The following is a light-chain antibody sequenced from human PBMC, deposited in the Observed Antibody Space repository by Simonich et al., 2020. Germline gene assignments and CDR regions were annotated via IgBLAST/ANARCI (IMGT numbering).Light chain of an antibody. Sequence: DIQMTQSPSTLSASVGDRVTITCRASQSISSWLAWYQQKPGKAPKLLIYKASSLESGVPSRSTGSGSGTEFTLTISSLQPDDFATYCCQQYNSYSRTFGQGTKVEIK. CDR2: KAS. V-gene: IGKV1-5*03. J-gene: IGKJ1*01. CDR1: QSISSW. CDR3: QQYNSYSRT.